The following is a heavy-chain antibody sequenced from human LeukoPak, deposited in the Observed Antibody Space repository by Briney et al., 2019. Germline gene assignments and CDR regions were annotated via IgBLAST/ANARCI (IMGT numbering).Heavy chain of an antibody. CDR3: APPPEAYTSWWKL. Sequence: GASVKVSCKASGYKFTDDYMHWVRQAPGQGLEFMGWINPDSGFTNYAQKFKGRVTMTRDTSISTAYLEVRSLTSDDTAVYYCAPPPEAYTSWWKLWAQGTLVTVSS. J-gene: IGHJ4*02. V-gene: IGHV1-2*02. D-gene: IGHD3-16*01. CDR1: GYKFTDDY. CDR2: INPDSGFT.